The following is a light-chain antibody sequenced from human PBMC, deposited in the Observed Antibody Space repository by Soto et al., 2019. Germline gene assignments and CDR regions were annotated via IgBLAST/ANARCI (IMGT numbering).Light chain of an antibody. CDR2: GAS. V-gene: IGKV1-39*01. J-gene: IGKJ1*01. CDR3: QQSHSTPSWT. CDR1: QGISSN. Sequence: DIQMTQSPSSLSASVVDIVTINFHSSQGISSNLNWYQQKPGRAPKLLIYGASSLQSGVPSRFSGSGSGTDFTPTISSLQPEDSATYYCQQSHSTPSWTFGQGTKVDIK.